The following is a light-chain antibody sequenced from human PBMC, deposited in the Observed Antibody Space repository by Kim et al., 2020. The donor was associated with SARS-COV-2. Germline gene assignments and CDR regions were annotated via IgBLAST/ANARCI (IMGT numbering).Light chain of an antibody. Sequence: AIQMTQSPSSLSASVGDRVTITCRASQGIRNDLGWYQQKPGKAPKLLIYAASSLQSGVPSRFSGSGSGSDFTLSISSLQPEDFATYYCLQDYNYPPTFGPGTKVDIK. CDR2: AAS. CDR3: LQDYNYPPT. CDR1: QGIRND. V-gene: IGKV1-6*01. J-gene: IGKJ3*01.